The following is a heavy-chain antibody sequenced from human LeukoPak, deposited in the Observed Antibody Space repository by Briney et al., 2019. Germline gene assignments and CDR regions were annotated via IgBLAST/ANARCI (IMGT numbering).Heavy chain of an antibody. CDR2: VYSGGDT. Sequence: PGGSLRLSCAASGFTVSSHYMTWVRQAPGKGLEWVSVVYSGGDTYYADSVKGRFTISTDNSKNTLYLQMNSLRAEDTAVYYCARGSEILTAHIAFDIWGQGTMVTVSS. CDR3: ARGSEILTAHIAFDI. J-gene: IGHJ3*02. CDR1: GFTVSSHY. V-gene: IGHV3-53*01. D-gene: IGHD3-9*01.